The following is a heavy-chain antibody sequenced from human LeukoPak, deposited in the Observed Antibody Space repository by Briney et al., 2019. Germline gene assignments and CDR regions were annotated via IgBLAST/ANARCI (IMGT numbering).Heavy chain of an antibody. Sequence: PGGSLRLSCAASGSTFSSYAMHWVRQAPGKGLEWVAVISYDGSNKYYADSVKGRFTISRDNSKNTLYLQMNSLRAEDTAVYYCARTFNPWLALRLFDYWGQGTLVTVSS. CDR2: ISYDGSNK. CDR3: ARTFNPWLALRLFDY. CDR1: GSTFSSYA. D-gene: IGHD6-19*01. J-gene: IGHJ4*02. V-gene: IGHV3-30-3*01.